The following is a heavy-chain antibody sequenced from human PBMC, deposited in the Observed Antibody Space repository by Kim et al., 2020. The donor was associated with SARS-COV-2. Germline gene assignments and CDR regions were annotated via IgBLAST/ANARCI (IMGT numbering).Heavy chain of an antibody. Sequence: SETLSLTCTVSGGSISSYYWSWIRQPPGKGLEWIGYIYYSGSTNYNPSLKSRVTISVDTSKNQFSLKLSSVTAADTAVYYCARRELSLFYYGMDVWGQGTTVTVSS. V-gene: IGHV4-59*13. CDR1: GGSISSYY. CDR3: ARRELSLFYYGMDV. D-gene: IGHD3-16*02. CDR2: IYYSGST. J-gene: IGHJ6*02.